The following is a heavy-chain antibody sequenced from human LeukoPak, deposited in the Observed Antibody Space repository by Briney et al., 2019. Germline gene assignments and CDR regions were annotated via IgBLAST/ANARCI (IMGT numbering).Heavy chain of an antibody. V-gene: IGHV4-59*01. D-gene: IGHD6-13*01. J-gene: IGHJ4*02. CDR3: ARGLRSSSWFFDY. CDR2: IYYTGST. CDR1: GHSISSYY. Sequence: SETLSLTCTVSGHSISSYYWNWIRQPPGKGLEWVGYIYYTGSTNCYPSLKSRVTMSVDTSKNQFSLELNSVTAADTAVYYCARGLRSSSWFFDYWGQGTLVTVSS.